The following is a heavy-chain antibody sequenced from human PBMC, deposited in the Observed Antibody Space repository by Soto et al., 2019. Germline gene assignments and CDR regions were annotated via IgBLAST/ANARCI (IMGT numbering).Heavy chain of an antibody. CDR2: INHSGST. Sequence: SETLSLTCAVYGGSFSGYYWSWIRRPPGKGLEWIGEINHSGSTNYNPSLKSRVTISVDTSKNQFSLKLSSVTAADTAVYYCARRRYYDFWSGYLTNYYYYYGMDVWGQGTTVTVSS. CDR3: ARRRYYDFWSGYLTNYYYYYGMDV. D-gene: IGHD3-3*01. J-gene: IGHJ6*02. CDR1: GGSFSGYY. V-gene: IGHV4-34*01.